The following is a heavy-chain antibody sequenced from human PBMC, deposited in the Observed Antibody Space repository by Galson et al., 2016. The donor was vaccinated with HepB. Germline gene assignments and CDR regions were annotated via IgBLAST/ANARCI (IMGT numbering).Heavy chain of an antibody. CDR2: INPSIAST. V-gene: IGHV1-46*01. J-gene: IGHJ5*02. CDR1: RYTFTSYY. CDR3: ASEGCYCSSTSCYHWLDP. Sequence: SVKVSCKASRYTFTSYYMHWVRQAPGQGLEWMGVINPSIASTSYAHRFQGRVTMTRDTSTSTVYMELSSLRAEDTAVYYCASEGCYCSSTSCYHWLDPWGQGTLVTVSS. D-gene: IGHD2-2*01.